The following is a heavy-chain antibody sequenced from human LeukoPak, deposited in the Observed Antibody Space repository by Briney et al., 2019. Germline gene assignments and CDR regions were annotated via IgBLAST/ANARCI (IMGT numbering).Heavy chain of an antibody. J-gene: IGHJ6*02. D-gene: IGHD6-13*01. V-gene: IGHV3-33*01. CDR2: IWCDGSNK. CDR3: ARLRVVAAGPDYGMDV. Sequence: GGSLRLSCAASGFTFSSYGMHWVRQAPGKGLEWVAVIWCDGSNKYYADSVKGRFTISRDNSKNTLYLQMNSLRAEDTAVYYCARLRVVAAGPDYGMDVWGQGTTVTVSS. CDR1: GFTFSSYG.